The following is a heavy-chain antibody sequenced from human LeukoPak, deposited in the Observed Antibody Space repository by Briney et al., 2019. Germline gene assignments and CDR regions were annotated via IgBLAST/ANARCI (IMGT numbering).Heavy chain of an antibody. V-gene: IGHV4-31*03. D-gene: IGHD6-6*01. CDR2: IYYSGST. J-gene: IGHJ4*02. Sequence: PSQTLSLTCTVSGGSISSGGYYWRWIRQHPGKGLEWIGYIYYSGSTYYNPSLKSRVTISVDTSKNQFSLKLSSVTAADTAVYYCARRYSSSASFDYWGQGTLVTVSS. CDR3: ARRYSSSASFDY. CDR1: GGSISSGGYY.